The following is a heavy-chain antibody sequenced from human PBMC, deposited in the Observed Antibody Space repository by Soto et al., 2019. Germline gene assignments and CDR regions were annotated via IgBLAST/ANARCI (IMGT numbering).Heavy chain of an antibody. Sequence: EVQVLESGGGLVQPGGSLRLSCAASGFTFSNYAMSWVRQAPGKGLEWVSSISASGINTYYTDSVKGRFTISRDNSKNTLFLQMNSLTDEDTAVFYCAKVAPTRADVGSSSYYGLDVWGQGTTVTVSS. J-gene: IGHJ6*02. V-gene: IGHV3-23*01. D-gene: IGHD6-6*01. CDR1: GFTFSNYA. CDR3: AKVAPTRADVGSSSYYGLDV. CDR2: ISASGINT.